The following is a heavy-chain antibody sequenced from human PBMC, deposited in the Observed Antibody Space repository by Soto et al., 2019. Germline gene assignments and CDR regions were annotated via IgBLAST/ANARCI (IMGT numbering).Heavy chain of an antibody. CDR1: GGSFNDFY. CDR2: VNHAGGT. D-gene: IGHD1-26*01. J-gene: IGHJ4*02. Sequence: QTHIQQWGAGLLKPSETLSLTCAVSGGSFNDFYWNWVRQPPGEGLEWIGEVNHAGGTDYNPSLKSRVTISEDRSKNQLSLRLKSVTAADTATYYCARRGRYGGRSYTGWGQGTLVTVS. CDR3: ARRGRYGGRSYTG. V-gene: IGHV4-34*02.